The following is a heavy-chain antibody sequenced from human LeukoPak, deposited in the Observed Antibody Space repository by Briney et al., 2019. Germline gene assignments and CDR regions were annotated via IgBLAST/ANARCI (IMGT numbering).Heavy chain of an antibody. CDR3: AKEMGGGKPFDY. CDR2: LSDSGDAT. Sequence: GSLRLSCVGSGFTFSVYGMAWVRQAPGKGLEWVSALSDSGDATFYAEPVRGRFTISRDNSKNTLYLQMNSLRAEDTAIYYCAKEMGGGKPFDYWGQGTLVTVSS. D-gene: IGHD1-26*01. V-gene: IGHV3-23*01. J-gene: IGHJ4*02. CDR1: GFTFSVYG.